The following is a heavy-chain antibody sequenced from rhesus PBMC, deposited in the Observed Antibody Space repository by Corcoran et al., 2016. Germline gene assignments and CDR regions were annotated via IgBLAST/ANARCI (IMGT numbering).Heavy chain of an antibody. D-gene: IGHD3-3*01. J-gene: IGHJ4*01. CDR1: GFTFSSYG. V-gene: IGHV3S5*01. CDR2: INSGGGST. Sequence: EVQLVETGGGLAQPGASLKLSCAASGFTFSSYGMSWVRQAPGKGLEWVSAINSGGGSTYYADAVQCRLTISRDNSKNTLCLHMNCVRAEDTAVYYCAKNTRFWTGYYYDYWGQRVLVTVSS. CDR3: AKNTRFWTGYYYDY.